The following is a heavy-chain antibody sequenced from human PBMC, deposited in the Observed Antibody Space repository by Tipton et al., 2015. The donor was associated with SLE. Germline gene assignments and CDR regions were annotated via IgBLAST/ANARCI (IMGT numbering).Heavy chain of an antibody. CDR1: GGSISRGGYY. D-gene: IGHD6-19*01. V-gene: IGHV4-39*01. J-gene: IGHJ4*02. Sequence: TLSLTCTVSGGSISRGGYYWSWIRQHPGKGLEWIGSIYYSGSTYYNPSLKSRITISVDTSKNQFSLKLSSVTAADTAVYYCARGWYLYYFDYWGQGTLVTVSS. CDR2: IYYSGST. CDR3: ARGWYLYYFDY.